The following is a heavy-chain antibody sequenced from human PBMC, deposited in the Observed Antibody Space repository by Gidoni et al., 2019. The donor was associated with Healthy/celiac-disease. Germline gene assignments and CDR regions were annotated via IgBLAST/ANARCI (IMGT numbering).Heavy chain of an antibody. V-gene: IGHV5-51*03. J-gene: IGHJ5*02. CDR1: GYSFTSYW. CDR2: IFPGDSET. D-gene: IGHD3-22*01. Sequence: EVQLVQSGAEVKKPGESLKISGKGSGYSFTSYWIGWVRQMPGKGLAWMGIIFPGDSETRYSPSFQGQVTISADKSISTAYLQWSSLKSSDTAMYYCAITYYYDSSGLNWFDPWGQGTLVTVSS. CDR3: AITYYYDSSGLNWFDP.